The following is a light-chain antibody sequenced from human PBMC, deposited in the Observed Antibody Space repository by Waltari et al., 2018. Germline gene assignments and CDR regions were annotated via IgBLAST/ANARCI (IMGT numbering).Light chain of an antibody. CDR3: ETGGHGTWV. CDR2: VKSEGSH. CDR1: SGHSSNI. Sequence: QLVLTQSPSASASLGASVKLTCTLSSGHSSNIIAWLQQRPERGPRYLMKVKSEGSHSKGDDIPDRFSGSSSGAERYLTISSLQSEDEADYYCETGGHGTWVFGGGTKLTVL. J-gene: IGLJ3*02. V-gene: IGLV4-69*01.